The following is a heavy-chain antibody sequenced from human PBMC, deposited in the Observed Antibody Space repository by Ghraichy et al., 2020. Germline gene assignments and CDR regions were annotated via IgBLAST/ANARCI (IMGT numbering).Heavy chain of an antibody. CDR3: ARGGRAARRLWYFDL. J-gene: IGHJ2*01. CDR1: GYTFTSYG. D-gene: IGHD6-6*01. CDR2: ISAYNGNT. V-gene: IGHV1-18*01. Sequence: ASVKVSCKASGYTFTSYGISWVRQAPGQGLEWMGWISAYNGNTNYAQKLQGRVTMTTDTSTSTAYMELRSLRSDDTAVYYCARGGRAARRLWYFDLWGRGTLVTVSS.